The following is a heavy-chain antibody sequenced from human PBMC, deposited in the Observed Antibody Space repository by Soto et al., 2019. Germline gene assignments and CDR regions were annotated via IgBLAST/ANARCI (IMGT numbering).Heavy chain of an antibody. CDR1: GYTFTSYA. D-gene: IGHD1-7*01. V-gene: IGHV1-3*01. Sequence: ASVKVSCKASGYTFTSYAMHWVRQAPGRRLEWMGWINAGNGNTKYSQKFQGRVTITRDTSTSTAYMELSSLRSEDTAVYYCVFLYGTGTTTALPSYYGMDVWGQGTTVTVSS. CDR2: INAGNGNT. J-gene: IGHJ6*02. CDR3: VFLYGTGTTTALPSYYGMDV.